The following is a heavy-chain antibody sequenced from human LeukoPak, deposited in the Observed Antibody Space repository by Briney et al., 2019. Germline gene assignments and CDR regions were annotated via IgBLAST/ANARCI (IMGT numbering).Heavy chain of an antibody. CDR1: GFIFSSFG. V-gene: IGHV3-30*02. J-gene: IGHJ6*03. Sequence: PGGSLRLACEASGFIFSSFGMHWVRQAPGKGLEWLTFIRFDANRKYYSDSVKGRFTVSRDNSKNTPYLQMNNLRVDDTAVYFCAKVLPLTFYYMDVWGQGTTVTVS. CDR2: IRFDANRK. CDR3: AKVLPLTFYYMDV.